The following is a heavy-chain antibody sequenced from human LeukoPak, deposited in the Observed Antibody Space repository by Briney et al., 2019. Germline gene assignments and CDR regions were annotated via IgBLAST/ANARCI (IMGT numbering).Heavy chain of an antibody. J-gene: IGHJ1*01. Sequence: SETLSLTCTVSGGSISSYYWSWIRQPPGKGLEWIGYIYYSGSTNYNPSLKSRVTISVDTSKNQFSLKLSSVTAADTAVYYCARNYYDSSGYVEYFQHWGQGTLVTVSS. D-gene: IGHD3-22*01. CDR1: GGSISSYY. V-gene: IGHV4-59*12. CDR2: IYYSGST. CDR3: ARNYYDSSGYVEYFQH.